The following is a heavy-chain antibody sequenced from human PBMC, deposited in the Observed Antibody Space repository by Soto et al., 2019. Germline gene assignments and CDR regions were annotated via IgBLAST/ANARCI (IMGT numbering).Heavy chain of an antibody. D-gene: IGHD3-16*02. CDR2: IWYDGSNK. Sequence: GGSLRLSCAASGFTFSSYGMHWVSQAPGKGLDWVAVIWYDGSNKYYADSVKGRFTISRDNSKNTLYLQMNSLRAEDTAVYYCARFRYDYIWGSYRTQGIDYWGQGTLVTVSS. J-gene: IGHJ4*02. CDR3: ARFRYDYIWGSYRTQGIDY. CDR1: GFTFSSYG. V-gene: IGHV3-33*01.